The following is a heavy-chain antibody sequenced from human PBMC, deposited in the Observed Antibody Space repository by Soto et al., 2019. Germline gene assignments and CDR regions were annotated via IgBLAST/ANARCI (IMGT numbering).Heavy chain of an antibody. Sequence: PSETLSLTCTVFGGSISSYYWSWIRQPAGKGLEWIGRIYTSGSTNYNPSLKSRVTMSMDTSNNQFSLNLRFVTAADTAVYYCASLQNNWFDPWGQGTLVTVSS. CDR2: IYTSGST. CDR3: ASLQNNWFDP. V-gene: IGHV4-4*07. J-gene: IGHJ5*02. CDR1: GGSISSYY.